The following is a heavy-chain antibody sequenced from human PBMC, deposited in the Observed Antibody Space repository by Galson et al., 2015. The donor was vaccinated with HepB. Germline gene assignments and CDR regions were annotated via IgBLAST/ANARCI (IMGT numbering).Heavy chain of an antibody. V-gene: IGHV3-23*01. D-gene: IGHD5-24*01. CDR2: ITGSADGT. Sequence: SLRLSCAASGFTFSIHAMSWVRQAPGKGLEWVSAITGSADGTYYADSVEGRFTISRDNSKNTLYLQMNSLRAEDTAVYFCAKDDVRPNGYRGIFDFWGQGTLVTVSS. J-gene: IGHJ4*02. CDR3: AKDDVRPNGYRGIFDF. CDR1: GFTFSIHA.